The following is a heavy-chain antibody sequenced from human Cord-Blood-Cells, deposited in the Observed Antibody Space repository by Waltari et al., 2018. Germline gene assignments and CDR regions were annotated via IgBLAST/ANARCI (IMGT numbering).Heavy chain of an antibody. V-gene: IGHV3-23*04. D-gene: IGHD2-2*01. J-gene: IGHJ4*02. CDR2: ISGSGGST. Sequence: EVQLVELGGGLVQPGGSLRLSCAASGFTFSSYAMSWVRQAPGKGLEWVSAISGSGGSTYYADSVKGRFTISRDNSKNTRYLQMNSLRAENTAVYYCAKEPCCSSTSLDYWGQGTLVTVSS. CDR3: AKEPCCSSTSLDY. CDR1: GFTFSSYA.